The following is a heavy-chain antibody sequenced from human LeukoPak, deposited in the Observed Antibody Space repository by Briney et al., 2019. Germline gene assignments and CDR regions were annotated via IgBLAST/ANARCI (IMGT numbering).Heavy chain of an antibody. D-gene: IGHD2-21*02. CDR2: ISGSGGNT. CDR3: ARGTVTAPDY. V-gene: IGHV3-23*01. CDR1: GFTFSSYA. J-gene: IGHJ4*02. Sequence: SGGSLRLSCAASGFTFSSYAMSWVSQAPGKGLEWVSAISGSGGNTYYADSVKGRFTISRDNSKNTLYLQMNRLRPEDTAVYYCARGTVTAPDYWGQGTLVTVS.